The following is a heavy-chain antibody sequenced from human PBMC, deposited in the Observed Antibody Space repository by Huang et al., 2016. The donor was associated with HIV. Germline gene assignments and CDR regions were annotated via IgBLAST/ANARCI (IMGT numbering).Heavy chain of an antibody. V-gene: IGHV7-4-1*02. CDR1: GYTFTNYG. J-gene: IGHJ3*02. CDR3: VRVRRVMDTYCDADCSTVEAFDI. Sequence: QVQLVQSGSELKKPGASVKVSCKASGYTFTNYGVHWVRKAPGQGLEWMGLINTDTGKPRSAQGLTGRFVFSVDTSVNTAYLQISSLKAADSAIYYCVRVRRVMDTYCDADCSTVEAFDIWGQGTVVTVSA. CDR2: INTDTGKP. D-gene: IGHD2-21*02.